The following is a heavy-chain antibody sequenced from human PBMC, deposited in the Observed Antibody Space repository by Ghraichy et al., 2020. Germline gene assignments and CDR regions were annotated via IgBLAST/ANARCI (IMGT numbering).Heavy chain of an antibody. V-gene: IGHV3-23*01. CDR2: ISGSGGST. Sequence: GESLNISCAASGFTFSSYAMSWVRQAPGKGLEWVSAISGSGGSTYYADSVKGRFTISRDNSKNTLYLQMNSLRAEDTAVYYCAKDPGDGYNFDYWGQGTLVTVSS. D-gene: IGHD5-24*01. CDR1: GFTFSSYA. J-gene: IGHJ4*02. CDR3: AKDPGDGYNFDY.